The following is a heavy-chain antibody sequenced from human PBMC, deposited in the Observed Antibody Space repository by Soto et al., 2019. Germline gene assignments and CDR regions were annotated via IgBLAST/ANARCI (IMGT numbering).Heavy chain of an antibody. CDR2: ISAYNGNT. CDR1: GYTFTSYG. D-gene: IGHD5-12*01. V-gene: IGHV1-18*01. J-gene: IGHJ4*02. Sequence: ASVKVSCKASGYTFTSYGISWVRQAPGQGLEWMGWISAYNGNTNYAQKLQGRVTMTTDTSTSTAYMELRSLRSDDTAVYYCASIRGYSGYGPFDYWGQGTLVTVSS. CDR3: ASIRGYSGYGPFDY.